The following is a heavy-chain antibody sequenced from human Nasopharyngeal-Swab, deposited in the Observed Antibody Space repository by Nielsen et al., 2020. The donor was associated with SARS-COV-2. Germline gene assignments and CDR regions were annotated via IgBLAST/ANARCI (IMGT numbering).Heavy chain of an antibody. CDR1: GFTFSSYW. Sequence: GESLKISCAASGFTFSSYWMHWVRQAPGKGLVWVSRINSDGSSTSYADSVKGRFTISRDNAKNTLYLQMNSLRAEDTAVYYCARDPDYYDSSGYYPFFDYWGQGTLVTVSS. J-gene: IGHJ4*02. CDR2: INSDGSST. D-gene: IGHD3-22*01. V-gene: IGHV3-74*01. CDR3: ARDPDYYDSSGYYPFFDY.